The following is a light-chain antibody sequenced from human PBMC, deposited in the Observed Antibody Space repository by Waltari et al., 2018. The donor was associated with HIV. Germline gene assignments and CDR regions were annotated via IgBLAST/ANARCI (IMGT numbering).Light chain of an antibody. CDR3: ATWDDSLSGLWV. CDR2: RNN. V-gene: IGLV1-47*01. J-gene: IGLJ3*02. CDR1: SSNTGSSY. Sequence: QSVLTQPPSASGTPGQRVTISCSASSSNTGSSYVYWSQQLPGTAPKLLMYRNNQRPSGVPDRFSGSKSGTSASLAISGLRSEDEADYYCATWDDSLSGLWVFGGGTKLTVL.